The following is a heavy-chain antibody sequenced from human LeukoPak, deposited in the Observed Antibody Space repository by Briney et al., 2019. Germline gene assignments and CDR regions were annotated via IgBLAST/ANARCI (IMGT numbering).Heavy chain of an antibody. CDR2: INHSGST. D-gene: IGHD6-13*01. CDR1: GGSFSGYY. CDR3: ARTRIYSSSWYLERLLGRTFDY. Sequence: SETLSLTCAVYGGSFSGYYWSWIRQPPGKGLEWIGEINHSGSTNYNPSLKSRVTISVDTSKNQFSLKLSSVTAADTAVYYCARTRIYSSSWYLERLLGRTFDYWGQGTLVTVSS. J-gene: IGHJ4*02. V-gene: IGHV4-34*01.